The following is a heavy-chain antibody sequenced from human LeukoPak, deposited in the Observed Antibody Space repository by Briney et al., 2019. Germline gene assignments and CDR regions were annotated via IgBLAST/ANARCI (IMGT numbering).Heavy chain of an antibody. CDR1: GYSITSSSW. Sequence: SDTLSLTCAVSGYSITSSSWWGWIRQPPGKGLEWIGEINHSGSTNYNPFLKSRVTISVDTSKNQFSLKLSSVTAADTAVYYCARVDYDFWSGYYYFDYWGQGTLVTVSS. CDR3: ARVDYDFWSGYYYFDY. V-gene: IGHV4-28*03. CDR2: INHSGST. D-gene: IGHD3-3*01. J-gene: IGHJ4*02.